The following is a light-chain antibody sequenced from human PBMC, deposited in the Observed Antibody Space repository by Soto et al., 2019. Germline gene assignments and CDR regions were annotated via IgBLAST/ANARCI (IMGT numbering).Light chain of an antibody. CDR3: QQYDSSPRT. CDR2: GAS. J-gene: IGKJ1*01. Sequence: HSLATLSVSKRERATLSCRASQSFSSSSLAWYQQKPGQAPRLLIYGASSRATGIPDRFSGSGSGTDFTLTISRLEPEDFAVYYCQQYDSSPRTFGQGSIVDI. V-gene: IGKV3-20*01. CDR1: QSFSSSS.